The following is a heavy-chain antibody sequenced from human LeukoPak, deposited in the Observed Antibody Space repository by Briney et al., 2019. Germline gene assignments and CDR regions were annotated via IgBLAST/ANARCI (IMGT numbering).Heavy chain of an antibody. CDR3: ATHYYYDSSGPGGYYFDY. CDR1: GGSISSYY. CDR2: IYYSGST. J-gene: IGHJ4*02. V-gene: IGHV4-59*01. Sequence: SETLSLTCTVSGGSISSYYWSWIRQPPGKGLEWIGYIYYSGSTNYNPSLKSRVTISVDTSNNQFSLKLSSVTAADTAVYYFATHYYYDSSGPGGYYFDYWGQGTLVTVSS. D-gene: IGHD3-22*01.